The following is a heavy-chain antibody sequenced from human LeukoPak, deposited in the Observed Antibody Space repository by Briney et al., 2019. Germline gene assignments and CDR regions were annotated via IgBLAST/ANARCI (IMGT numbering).Heavy chain of an antibody. CDR2: IYHSGST. J-gene: IGHJ1*01. Sequence: PSETLSLTCTVSGGSIRTYYWNWIRQPPGQGLEWIGYIYHSGSTNYNPSLQSRVTISVDTSKNQFSLNLNSVTAADTAVYYCARGGAARLHFQNWGQGTLVTVSS. D-gene: IGHD6-6*01. V-gene: IGHV4-59*01. CDR3: ARGGAARLHFQN. CDR1: GGSIRTYY.